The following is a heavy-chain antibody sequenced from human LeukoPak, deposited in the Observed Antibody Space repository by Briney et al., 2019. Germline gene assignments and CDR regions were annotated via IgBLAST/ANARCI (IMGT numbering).Heavy chain of an antibody. Sequence: NSSETLSLTCTVSGGSISSSSYSWGWIRQPPGKGLEWIGSIYYSGSTYYNPSLKSRVTISVDTSKNQFSLKLSSVTAADTAVYYCASQAVAGHDYWGQGALVTVSS. D-gene: IGHD6-19*01. V-gene: IGHV4-39*01. CDR3: ASQAVAGHDY. CDR2: IYYSGST. J-gene: IGHJ4*02. CDR1: GGSISSSSYS.